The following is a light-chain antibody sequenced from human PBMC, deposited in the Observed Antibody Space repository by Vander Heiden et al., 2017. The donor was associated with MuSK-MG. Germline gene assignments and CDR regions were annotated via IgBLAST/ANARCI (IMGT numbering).Light chain of an antibody. Sequence: QRVTISCSGSRSNIKNNYESSYHHLPGTAPNRLIDDNNKRPSEIPARFSGVTSGTSATLYTTGLQAGEEGDDYCDSADSSLEAVIFGGGTKLTVL. J-gene: IGLJ2*01. CDR3: DSADSSLEAVI. CDR1: RSNIKNNY. CDR2: DNN. V-gene: IGLV1-51*01.